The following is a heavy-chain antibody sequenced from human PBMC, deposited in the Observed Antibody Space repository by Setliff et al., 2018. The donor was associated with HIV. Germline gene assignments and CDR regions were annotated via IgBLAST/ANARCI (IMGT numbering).Heavy chain of an antibody. CDR3: ARGRLRNYFDY. Sequence: GASVKVSCKASGYTFTDYTIHWVRQAPGQRLEWMGWINAGNGNTKYSQKFQGRVSITRDTSASKAYLELSSLRSEDTAVYYCARGRLRNYFDYWGQRTLVTVSS. D-gene: IGHD2-8*01. CDR2: INAGNGNT. CDR1: GYTFTDYT. V-gene: IGHV1-3*01. J-gene: IGHJ4*02.